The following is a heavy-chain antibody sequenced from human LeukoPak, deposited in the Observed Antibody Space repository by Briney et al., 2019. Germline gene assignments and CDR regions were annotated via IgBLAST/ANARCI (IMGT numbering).Heavy chain of an antibody. CDR3: AREGIYYDFWSGYSPPDY. CDR2: ISSSSSTI. Sequence: SGGSLRLSCAASGFTFSSYSMNWVRQAPGKGLEWVSYISSSSSTIYYADSVKGRFTISRDNAKNSLYLQMNSLRAEDTAVYYCAREGIYYDFWSGYSPPDYWGQGILVTVSS. V-gene: IGHV3-48*01. D-gene: IGHD3-3*01. CDR1: GFTFSSYS. J-gene: IGHJ4*02.